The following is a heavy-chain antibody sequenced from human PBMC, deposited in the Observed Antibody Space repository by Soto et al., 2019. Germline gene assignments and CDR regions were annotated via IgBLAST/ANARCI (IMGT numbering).Heavy chain of an antibody. Sequence: EVLLVESGGGLVQPGGSLRLSCAASGFTFSSYWMHWVRQAPGKGPVWVSRINNDGSSTTYADSVKGRFTISRVNAKNTVYRHMNSLRGEDTAVYYCARDTISYGGNHLFDYWGQGTLVTVSS. CDR2: INNDGSST. V-gene: IGHV3-74*01. J-gene: IGHJ4*02. CDR1: GFTFSSYW. D-gene: IGHD4-17*01. CDR3: ARDTISYGGNHLFDY.